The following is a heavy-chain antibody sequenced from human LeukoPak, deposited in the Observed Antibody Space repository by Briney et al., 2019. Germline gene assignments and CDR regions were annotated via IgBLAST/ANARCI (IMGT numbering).Heavy chain of an antibody. D-gene: IGHD3-9*01. V-gene: IGHV1-69*13. CDR1: GYTFTSYY. CDR3: AREGSPRRYFDWLLP. CDR2: IIPIFGTA. J-gene: IGHJ5*02. Sequence: SVKVSCKASGYTFTSYYMHWVRQAPGQGLEWMGGIIPIFGTANYAQKFQGRVTITADESTSTAYMELSSLRSEDTAVYYCAREGSPRRYFDWLLPWGQGTLVTVSS.